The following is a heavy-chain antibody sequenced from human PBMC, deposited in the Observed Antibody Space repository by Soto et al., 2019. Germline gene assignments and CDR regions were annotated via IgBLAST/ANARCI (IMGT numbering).Heavy chain of an antibody. CDR1: GGSFTSYS. J-gene: IGHJ6*03. Sequence: QVQLVQSGAELKKPGSSVKVSCEASGGSFTSYSFTWVRQAPEQGLEWMGRIIPIQGKANYALKFQDRVTITADRSTRTVYMELTSLRPEDTAVYFCAKSLLFVDHGYMDVWGKGTTVTVSS. V-gene: IGHV1-69*02. D-gene: IGHD2-21*01. CDR3: AKSLLFVDHGYMDV. CDR2: IIPIQGKA.